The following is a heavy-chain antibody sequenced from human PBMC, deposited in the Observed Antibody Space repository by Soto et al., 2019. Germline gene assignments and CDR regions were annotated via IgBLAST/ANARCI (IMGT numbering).Heavy chain of an antibody. CDR3: VELPFRGVIISYYFDY. V-gene: IGHV3-64D*06. Sequence: PGGSLRLSCSASGFTFSSYAMHWVRQAPGKGLEYVSAISSNGGSTYYADSVKGRFTISRDNSKNTLYLQMSSLRAEDTAVYYCVELPFRGVIISYYFDYWGQGTLVTVSS. CDR2: ISSNGGST. CDR1: GFTFSSYA. J-gene: IGHJ4*02. D-gene: IGHD3-10*01.